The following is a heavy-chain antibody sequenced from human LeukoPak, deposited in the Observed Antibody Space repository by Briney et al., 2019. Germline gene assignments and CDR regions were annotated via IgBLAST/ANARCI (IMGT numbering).Heavy chain of an antibody. CDR3: AKDRYCSSTSCYTFTFDY. CDR1: GFTFSSYA. D-gene: IGHD2-2*02. V-gene: IGHV3-23*01. J-gene: IGHJ4*02. CDR2: ISGSGGST. Sequence: GGSLRLSCAASGFTFSSYAMSWVRQAPGKGLEWVSAISGSGGSTYYADSVKGQFTISRDNSKNTLYLQMNSLRAEDTAVYYCAKDRYCSSTSCYTFTFDYWGQGTLVTVSS.